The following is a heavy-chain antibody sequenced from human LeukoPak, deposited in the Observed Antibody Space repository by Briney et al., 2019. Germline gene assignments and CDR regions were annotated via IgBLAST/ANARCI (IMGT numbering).Heavy chain of an antibody. CDR1: GGTFSSYA. J-gene: IGHJ6*02. D-gene: IGHD2-2*01. Sequence: GASVKVSCKASGGTFSSYAISWVRQAPGQGLEWMGRIIPIFGIANYAQKFQGRVTITADKSTSTAYMEPSSLRSEDTAVYYCAREQYQLLLSPSDYYYYGMDVWGQGTTVTVSS. CDR2: IIPIFGIA. CDR3: AREQYQLLLSPSDYYYYGMDV. V-gene: IGHV1-69*04.